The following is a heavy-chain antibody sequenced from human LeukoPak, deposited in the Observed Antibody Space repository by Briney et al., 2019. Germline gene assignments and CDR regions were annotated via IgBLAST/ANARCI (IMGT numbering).Heavy chain of an antibody. J-gene: IGHJ4*02. Sequence: PGGSLRLSCAASGFTFSSYGMHWVRQAPGKGLEWVAVLSYDGSNKYYADSVKGRFTISRDNSKNTLYLQMNSLRAEDTAVYYCAKDGFDSGDIVVVPAAYWGQGTLVTVSS. D-gene: IGHD2-2*01. CDR2: LSYDGSNK. V-gene: IGHV3-30*18. CDR3: AKDGFDSGDIVVVPAAY. CDR1: GFTFSSYG.